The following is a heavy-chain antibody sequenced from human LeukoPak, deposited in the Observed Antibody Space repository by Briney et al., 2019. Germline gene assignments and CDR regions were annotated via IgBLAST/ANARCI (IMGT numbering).Heavy chain of an antibody. D-gene: IGHD6-13*01. Sequence: GGSLRLSCAASGFTFSSYGMHWVRQAPGKGLEWVAFIRYDGSNKYYADSVKGRFTISRDNSKNTLYLQMNSLRAEDTAVYYCAKDKDFSSSWYAWFDPWGQGTLVTVSS. V-gene: IGHV3-30*02. CDR1: GFTFSSYG. CDR2: IRYDGSNK. J-gene: IGHJ5*02. CDR3: AKDKDFSSSWYAWFDP.